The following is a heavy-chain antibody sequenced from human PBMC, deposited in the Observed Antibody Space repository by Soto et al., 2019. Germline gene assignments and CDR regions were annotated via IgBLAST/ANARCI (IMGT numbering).Heavy chain of an antibody. Sequence: SETLSLTCAVSSGSISSSNWWSWVRQPPGKGLEWIGEIYHSGSTNYNPSLKSRVTISVDKSKNQFSLKLSSVTAADTAVYYCARRSKHYYGSGSPYYFDYWGQGTLVTVSS. D-gene: IGHD3-10*01. CDR1: SGSISSSNW. CDR2: IYHSGST. V-gene: IGHV4-4*02. J-gene: IGHJ4*02. CDR3: ARRSKHYYGSGSPYYFDY.